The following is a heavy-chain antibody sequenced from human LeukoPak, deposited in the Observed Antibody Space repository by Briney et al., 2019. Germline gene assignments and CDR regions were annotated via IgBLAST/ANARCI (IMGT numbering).Heavy chain of an antibody. CDR2: IYYSGST. D-gene: IGHD4-17*01. V-gene: IGHV4-30-4*01. Sequence: SETLSLTCTVSGGSISSGDYYWSWIRQPPGKGLEWIGYIYYSGSTYYNPSLKSRVTISVDTSKNQFSLKLSSVTAADTAVYYCARGPRAYGDYARDGMDVWGQGTTVTVSS. CDR3: ARGPRAYGDYARDGMDV. CDR1: GGSISSGDYY. J-gene: IGHJ6*02.